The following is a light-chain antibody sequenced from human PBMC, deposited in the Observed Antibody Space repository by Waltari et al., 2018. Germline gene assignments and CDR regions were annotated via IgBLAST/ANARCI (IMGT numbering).Light chain of an antibody. CDR1: SSNIGTNA. CDR3: ASWDGRLNGWL. CDR2: SYE. V-gene: IGLV1-44*01. Sequence: QSLLTQPPSASGAPGHRVTISCSGTSSNIGTNAVSWYQQLPGAAPKLLIYSYEQRPSGVPDRVSGSRSGTSASLAISWLQSEDEADYYCASWDGRLNGWLFGGGTRLTVL. J-gene: IGLJ3*02.